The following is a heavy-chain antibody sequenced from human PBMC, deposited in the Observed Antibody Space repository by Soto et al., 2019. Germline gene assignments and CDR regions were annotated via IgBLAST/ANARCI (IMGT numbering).Heavy chain of an antibody. CDR2: ISSSSSYI. D-gene: IGHD3-3*01. Sequence: GGSLRLSCAASGFTFSSYSMNWVRQAPGKGLEWVSSISSSSSYIYYADSVKGRFTISRDNAKNSLYLQMNSLRAEDTAVYYCARAVDFWSGYRGYYYYYMDVWGKGTTVTVSS. CDR1: GFTFSSYS. V-gene: IGHV3-21*01. CDR3: ARAVDFWSGYRGYYYYYMDV. J-gene: IGHJ6*03.